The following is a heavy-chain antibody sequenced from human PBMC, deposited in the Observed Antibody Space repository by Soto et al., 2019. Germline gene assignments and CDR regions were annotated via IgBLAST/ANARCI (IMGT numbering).Heavy chain of an antibody. CDR1: AYTFTSYA. V-gene: IGHV1-3*01. CDR2: INAGNGNT. J-gene: IGHJ5*02. CDR3: ARDGVGYSGYGWFDP. D-gene: IGHD5-12*01. Sequence: SGKVSCKTSAYTFTSYASHWARQAPGQRLEWMGWINAGNGNTKYSQKFQGRVTITRDTSASTAYMELSSLRSEDTAVYYCARDGVGYSGYGWFDPWGQGTLVTVSS.